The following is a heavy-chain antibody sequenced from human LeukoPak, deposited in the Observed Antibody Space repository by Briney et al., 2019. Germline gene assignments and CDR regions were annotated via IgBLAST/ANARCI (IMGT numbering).Heavy chain of an antibody. J-gene: IGHJ4*02. CDR2: INPGDSDT. V-gene: IGHV5-51*01. Sequence: GESLKISCEASGYNFATYWIAWVRQMPGKGLEWMGIINPGDSDTRYSPSFQGQVTISADKSITTAYLQWSSLKASDSAMYYCARRRYYDSSGYFDFWGQGTLVTVSS. CDR1: GYNFATYW. CDR3: ARRRYYDSSGYFDF. D-gene: IGHD3-22*01.